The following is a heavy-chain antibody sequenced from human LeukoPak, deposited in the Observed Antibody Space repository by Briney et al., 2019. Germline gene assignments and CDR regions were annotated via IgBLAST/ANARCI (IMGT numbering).Heavy chain of an antibody. D-gene: IGHD6-13*01. CDR3: ARYSSSWYNWFDP. CDR2: IYYSGST. J-gene: IGHJ5*02. CDR1: GGSISSYY. Sequence: KPSETLSLTCTVSGGSISSYYWSWIRQPPGKGLEWIGYIYYSGSTNYNPSLKSRVTISVDTSKNQFSLKLSSVTAADTAVYYCARYSSSWYNWFDPWGQGTLVTVSS. V-gene: IGHV4-59*08.